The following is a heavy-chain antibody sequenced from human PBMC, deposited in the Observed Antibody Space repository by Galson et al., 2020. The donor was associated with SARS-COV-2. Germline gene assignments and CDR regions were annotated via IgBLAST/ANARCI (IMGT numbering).Heavy chain of an antibody. J-gene: IGHJ4*02. V-gene: IGHV2-70*01. D-gene: IGHD6-19*01. CDR2: IDWDDDQ. CDR3: ARSDSSGCRVNY. CDR1: GFSLSPSGMC. Sequence: ESGPTLVKPTQTLTLTSTFSGFSLSPSGMCVRWIRQPPGTALEWLAHIDWDDDQYYSTSLKTRLTISKDTSKSQVVLTMTNMDPVDTATYYCARSDSSGCRVNYWGQGTLVTVSS.